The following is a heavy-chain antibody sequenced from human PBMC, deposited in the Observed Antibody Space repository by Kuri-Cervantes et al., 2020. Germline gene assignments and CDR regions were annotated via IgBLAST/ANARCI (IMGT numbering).Heavy chain of an antibody. CDR1: GFTFSDYY. CDR2: ISSSSSYI. CDR3: ARDRTYGSGWNWFDP. Sequence: GGSLRLSCAASGFTFSDYYMDWVRQAPGKGLEWVSCISSSSSYIYYADSVKGRFTISRDNAKNSLYLQMNSLRVEDTAVYYCARDRTYGSGWNWFDPWGQGTLVTVSS. D-gene: IGHD6-19*01. V-gene: IGHV3-21*01. J-gene: IGHJ5*02.